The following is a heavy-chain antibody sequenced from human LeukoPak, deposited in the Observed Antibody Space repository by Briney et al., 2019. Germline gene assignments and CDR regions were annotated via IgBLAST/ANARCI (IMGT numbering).Heavy chain of an antibody. J-gene: IGHJ4*02. CDR3: ARDRSTTHFDY. D-gene: IGHD5/OR15-5a*01. V-gene: IGHV3-33*01. Sequence: PGRSLRLSCAASGFTFSSYGMHWVRQAPGKGLEWVAMIWYDGSNTYYADSVKGRFTISRDNSKNTLFLRMDSLRAEDTAVYYCARDRSTTHFDYWGQGTLVTVSS. CDR2: IWYDGSNT. CDR1: GFTFSSYG.